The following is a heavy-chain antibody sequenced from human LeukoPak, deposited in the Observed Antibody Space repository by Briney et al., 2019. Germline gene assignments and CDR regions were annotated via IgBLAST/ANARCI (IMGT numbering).Heavy chain of an antibody. CDR1: GFTFSSYA. CDR3: AKLTIVVVTPIDY. J-gene: IGHJ4*02. CDR2: VSGSGGST. V-gene: IGHV3-23*01. D-gene: IGHD3-22*01. Sequence: GGSLRLSCADSGFTFSSYAMSWVRQAPGKGLEWVSAVSGSGGSTYYADSVKGRFTISRDNSKNTLYLQMNSLRAEDTAVYYCAKLTIVVVTPIDYWGQGTLVTVSS.